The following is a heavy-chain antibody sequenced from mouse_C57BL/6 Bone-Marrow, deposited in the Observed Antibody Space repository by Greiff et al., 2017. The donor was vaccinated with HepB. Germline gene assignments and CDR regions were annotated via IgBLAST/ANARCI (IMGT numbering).Heavy chain of an antibody. CDR2: IYPGSGST. V-gene: IGHV1-55*01. CDR1: GYTFTSYW. J-gene: IGHJ3*01. D-gene: IGHD2-1*01. Sequence: QVQLQQPGAELVKPGASVKMSCKASGYTFTSYWITWVKQRPGQGLEWIGDIYPGSGSTNYNEKFKSKATLTVDTSSSTAYMQLSSLTSEDSAVYYCAQDGYGNPWFAYWGQGTLVTVSA. CDR3: AQDGYGNPWFAY.